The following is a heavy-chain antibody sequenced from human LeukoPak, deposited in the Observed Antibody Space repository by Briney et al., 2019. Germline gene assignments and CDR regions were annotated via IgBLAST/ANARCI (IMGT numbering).Heavy chain of an antibody. Sequence: GGSLRLSCAASGFSFSSHEMNWLRQAPGKGLEWVSYISVSGTDIFYADSVKGRFTISRDDANNSLFLQMNSLRAEDTAIYYCARDRAIIAEDGFDVWGRGTLVTVSS. V-gene: IGHV3-48*03. CDR2: ISVSGTDI. D-gene: IGHD2/OR15-2a*01. J-gene: IGHJ3*01. CDR3: ARDRAIIAEDGFDV. CDR1: GFSFSSHE.